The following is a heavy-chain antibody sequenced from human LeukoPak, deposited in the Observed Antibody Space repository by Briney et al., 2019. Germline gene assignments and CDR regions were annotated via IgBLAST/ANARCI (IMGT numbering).Heavy chain of an antibody. D-gene: IGHD5-24*01. Sequence: GRSLRLSCAASGFTFDEYTMHWVRQAPGKGLEWVSGISWKSGTIGYADSVKGRFTISRDNAKNSLYLQMNSLRVEDMALYYCVKARRDGYNSWGIFDYWGQGTLVTVSS. CDR3: VKARRDGYNSWGIFDY. CDR2: ISWKSGTI. CDR1: GFTFDEYT. V-gene: IGHV3-9*03. J-gene: IGHJ4*02.